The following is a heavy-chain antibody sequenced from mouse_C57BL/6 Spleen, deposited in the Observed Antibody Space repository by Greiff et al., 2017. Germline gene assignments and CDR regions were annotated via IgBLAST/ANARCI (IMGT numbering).Heavy chain of an antibody. D-gene: IGHD1-1*01. V-gene: IGHV5-4*01. CDR2: ISDGGSYT. J-gene: IGHJ2*01. CDR1: GFTFSSYA. Sequence: DVMLVESGGGLVKPGGSLKLSCAASGFTFSSYAMSWVRQTPEKRLEWVATISDGGSYTYYPDNVKGRFTISRDNAKNNLYLQMSHLKSEDTAMYYCAREDYGKDFDYWGQGTTLTVSS. CDR3: AREDYGKDFDY.